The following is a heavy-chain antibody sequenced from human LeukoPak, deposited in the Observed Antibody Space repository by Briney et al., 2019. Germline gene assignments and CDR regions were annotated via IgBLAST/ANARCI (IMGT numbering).Heavy chain of an antibody. V-gene: IGHV3-30*03. D-gene: IGHD6-19*01. CDR2: ISYDGSNK. CDR3: AREAVAIGWTFDY. J-gene: IGHJ4*02. CDR1: GFTFSSYG. Sequence: GGSLRLSCAASGFTFSSYGMHWVRQAPGKGLEWVAAISYDGSNKYYADSVKGRFTISRDNSKNTLYLQMNSLRAEDTAVYYCAREAVAIGWTFDYWGQGTLVTVSS.